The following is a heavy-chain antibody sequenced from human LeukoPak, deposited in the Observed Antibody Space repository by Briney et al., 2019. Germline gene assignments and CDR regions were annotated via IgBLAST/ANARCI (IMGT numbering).Heavy chain of an antibody. CDR2: IYSGGST. CDR3: ASVLWSENAEYFQH. D-gene: IGHD3-3*01. Sequence: PGGSLRLSCAASGFTVSSNYMSWVRQAPGKGLEWVSVIYSGGSTYYADSVKGRFTISRDNSKNTLYLQMNSLRAEDTAVYYCASVLWSENAEYFQHWGQGTLVTVSS. V-gene: IGHV3-66*01. J-gene: IGHJ1*01. CDR1: GFTVSSNY.